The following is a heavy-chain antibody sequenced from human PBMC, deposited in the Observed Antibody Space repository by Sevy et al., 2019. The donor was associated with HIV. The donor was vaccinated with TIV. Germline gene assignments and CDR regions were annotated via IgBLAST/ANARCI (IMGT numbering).Heavy chain of an antibody. Sequence: SETLSLTCTVSGGSISSYYWSWIRQPPGKGLEWIGYIYYSGSTNYNPSLKSRVTISVDTSKNQFSLKLSSVTAADTAVYYCARDRGSVVTADYFDYWGQGTLVTVSS. CDR3: ARDRGSVVTADYFDY. CDR2: IYYSGST. CDR1: GGSISSYY. J-gene: IGHJ4*02. V-gene: IGHV4-59*01. D-gene: IGHD2-15*01.